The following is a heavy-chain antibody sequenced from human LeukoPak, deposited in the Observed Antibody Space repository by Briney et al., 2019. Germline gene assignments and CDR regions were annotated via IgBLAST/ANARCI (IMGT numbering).Heavy chain of an antibody. J-gene: IGHJ4*02. CDR3: AKGFYPIVLMVSDY. D-gene: IGHD2-8*01. Sequence: GGSLRLSCAASGFTVSSNYMSWVRQAPGKGLEWVSVIYSGGSTYYADSVKGRFTIPRDNSKNTLYLQMNSLRAEDTAVYYCAKGFYPIVLMVSDYWGQGTLVTVSS. V-gene: IGHV3-53*01. CDR1: GFTVSSNY. CDR2: IYSGGST.